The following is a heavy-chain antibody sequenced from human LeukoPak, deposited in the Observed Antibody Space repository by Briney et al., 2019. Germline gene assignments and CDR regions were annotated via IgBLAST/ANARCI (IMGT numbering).Heavy chain of an antibody. J-gene: IGHJ4*02. D-gene: IGHD5-12*01. CDR3: ARGYSGYEGGWFNFDY. CDR2: IYYSGST. V-gene: IGHV4-59*08. Sequence: SETLSLTCTASGGSISSYYWSWIRQPPGKGLEWIGYIYYSGSTNYNPSLKSRVTISVDTSKNQFSLKLSSVTAADTAVYYCARGYSGYEGGWFNFDYWGQGTLVTVSS. CDR1: GGSISSYY.